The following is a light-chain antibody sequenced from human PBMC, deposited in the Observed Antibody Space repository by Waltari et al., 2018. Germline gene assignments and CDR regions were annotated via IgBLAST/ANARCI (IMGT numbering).Light chain of an antibody. Sequence: QSALTQPASVSGSPGQSITISCTGTSSDVGGYNYVSWYQQHPGKAPKLMIYDASERPSGVSNHFSGSKSGNTASLTISGLQAEDEADYYCSSYTSSNTWVFGGGTKLTVL. V-gene: IGLV2-14*01. CDR1: SSDVGGYNY. CDR2: DAS. J-gene: IGLJ3*02. CDR3: SSYTSSNTWV.